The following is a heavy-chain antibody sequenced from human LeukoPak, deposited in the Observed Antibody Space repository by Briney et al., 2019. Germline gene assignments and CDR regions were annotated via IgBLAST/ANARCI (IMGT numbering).Heavy chain of an antibody. D-gene: IGHD3-3*01. Sequence: GGSLRLSCAASGFTFSSYSMNWVRQAPGKGLEWVSYISSSSSTIYYADSVKGRFTISRDNAKNSLYLQMNSLRAEDTAVYYCAGGPGFLIDCWGQGTLVTVSS. V-gene: IGHV3-48*01. CDR3: AGGPGFLIDC. CDR2: ISSSSSTI. CDR1: GFTFSSYS. J-gene: IGHJ4*02.